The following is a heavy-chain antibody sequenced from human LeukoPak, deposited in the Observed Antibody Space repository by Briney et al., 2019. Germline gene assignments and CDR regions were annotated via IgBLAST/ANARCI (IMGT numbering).Heavy chain of an antibody. CDR2: IYPDDSDT. D-gene: IGHD2-8*01. CDR3: ARLAYCTNDVCYSNYYYSMDV. V-gene: IGHV5-51*01. Sequence: GESLKISCKGSGYTFSSYWIGWVRQMPGKGLEWMGIIYPDDSDTRYSPSFQGQVTISADKSISAAYLQWSSLKASDTAMYYCARLAYCTNDVCYSNYYYSMDVWGKGTTVTVSS. CDR1: GYTFSSYW. J-gene: IGHJ6*03.